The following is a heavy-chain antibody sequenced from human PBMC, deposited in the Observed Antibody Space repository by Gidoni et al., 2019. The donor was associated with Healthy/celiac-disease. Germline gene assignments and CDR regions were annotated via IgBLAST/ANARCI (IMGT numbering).Heavy chain of an antibody. V-gene: IGHV3-53*02. J-gene: IGHJ5*02. Sequence: EVQLVETGGGSIQPGGSLRLSCAASGFTVSSNYMSWVRQAPGKGLEWVSVIYSGGSTYYADSVKGRFTISRDNSKNTLYLQMNSLRAEDTAVYYCARVRSSSWYWFDPWGQGTLVTVSS. D-gene: IGHD6-13*01. CDR1: GFTVSSNY. CDR2: IYSGGST. CDR3: ARVRSSSWYWFDP.